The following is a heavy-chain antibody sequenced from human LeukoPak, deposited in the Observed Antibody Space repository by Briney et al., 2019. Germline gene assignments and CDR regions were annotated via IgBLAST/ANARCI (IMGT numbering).Heavy chain of an antibody. J-gene: IGHJ5*02. D-gene: IGHD3-22*01. Sequence: SQTLSLTCTVSGGSISSGGYYWSWIRQHPGKGLEWIGYIYYSESTYYNPSLKSRVTISVDTSKNQFSLKLSSVTAADTAVYYCARERHYDSSGPTWFDPWGQGTLVTVSS. CDR3: ARERHYDSSGPTWFDP. V-gene: IGHV4-31*03. CDR1: GGSISSGGYY. CDR2: IYYSEST.